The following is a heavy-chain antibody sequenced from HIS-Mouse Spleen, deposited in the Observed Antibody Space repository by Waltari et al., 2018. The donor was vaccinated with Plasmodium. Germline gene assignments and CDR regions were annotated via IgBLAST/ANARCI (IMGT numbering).Heavy chain of an antibody. V-gene: IGHV1-2*02. CDR2: INPNSGGT. J-gene: IGHJ4*02. D-gene: IGHD2-21*02. Sequence: VQLVQSGAEVKKPGASVKVSCKASGYPFTGYSMHWVRPAPGQGLEWMGWINPNSGGTNYAQKFQGRVTMTRDTSISTAYMELSRLRSDDTAVYYCARHKGPNCGGDCYYFDYWGQGTLVTVSS. CDR1: GYPFTGYS. CDR3: ARHKGPNCGGDCYYFDY.